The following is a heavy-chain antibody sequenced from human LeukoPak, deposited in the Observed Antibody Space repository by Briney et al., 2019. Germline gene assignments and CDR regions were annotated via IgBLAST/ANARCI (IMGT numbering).Heavy chain of an antibody. CDR1: GGSISSYY. J-gene: IGHJ3*02. Sequence: AETLSLTCTVSGGSISSYYWSWIRQPPGKGLEWIGYVYDSGSTNYNPSLKSRVTISVDTSKNQLSLKLKYVTAVDTAVYYCARAGYDFWSGYQPNGFDIWGRGTMVTVSS. CDR2: VYDSGST. CDR3: ARAGYDFWSGYQPNGFDI. D-gene: IGHD3-3*01. V-gene: IGHV4-59*08.